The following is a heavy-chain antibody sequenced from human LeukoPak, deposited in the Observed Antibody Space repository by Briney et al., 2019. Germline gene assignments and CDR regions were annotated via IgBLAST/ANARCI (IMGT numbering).Heavy chain of an antibody. V-gene: IGHV1-2*02. Sequence: ASVKVSCKASGYTFTGYYMHWVRQAPGQGLEWMGWINPNSGGTNYAQKFQGRVTMTRDTSISTAYMELSRLRSDDTAVYYCATYGSGSYSCFDYWGQGTLVTVSS. CDR2: INPNSGGT. CDR3: ATYGSGSYSCFDY. J-gene: IGHJ4*02. CDR1: GYTFTGYY. D-gene: IGHD3-10*01.